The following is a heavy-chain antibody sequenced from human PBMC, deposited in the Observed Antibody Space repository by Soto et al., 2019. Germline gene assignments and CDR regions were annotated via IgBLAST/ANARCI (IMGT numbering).Heavy chain of an antibody. Sequence: QIQLVQSGAGVRNPGAQVKFSCRAWGKIFFDYGVTWVGQAPGQGFEWMGWVSPKSGNTDYARKVQSRVTMTTDTSTRTAYMELRGLRSDDTAVYYCARGRTVSSIGPLLVWGQGTLVSVSS. CDR1: GKIFFDYG. CDR3: ARGRTVSSIGPLLV. V-gene: IGHV1-18*01. D-gene: IGHD1-1*01. J-gene: IGHJ1*01. CDR2: VSPKSGNT.